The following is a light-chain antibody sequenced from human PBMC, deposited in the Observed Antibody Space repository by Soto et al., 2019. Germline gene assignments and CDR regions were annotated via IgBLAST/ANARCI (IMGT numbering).Light chain of an antibody. V-gene: IGKV3-15*01. CDR2: EAS. CDR3: QQYNNWPRT. CDR1: QRVRSN. Sequence: EIVMTQSPATLSVSPGERATLSCRASQRVRSNLAWYQQKPGQAPRLLIYEASTRATGIPARFSGSGSGTEFTLTIGSLQSEDFAVYYCQQYNNWPRTFGQGTKVEIK. J-gene: IGKJ1*01.